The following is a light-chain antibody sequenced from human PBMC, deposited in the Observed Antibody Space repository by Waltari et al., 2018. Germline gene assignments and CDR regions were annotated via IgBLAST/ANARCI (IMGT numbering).Light chain of an antibody. J-gene: IGLJ2*01. CDR2: GQN. CDR1: SLRRYY. Sequence: SSELTQDPAVSVALGQTVRITCQGDSLRRYYASWYQQRPGQAPILVLYGQNHRPSGIPDRFSGSISRNTASLTITGAQAEDEADYYCHSRDTSSTRVFGGGTRLTV. V-gene: IGLV3-19*01. CDR3: HSRDTSSTRV.